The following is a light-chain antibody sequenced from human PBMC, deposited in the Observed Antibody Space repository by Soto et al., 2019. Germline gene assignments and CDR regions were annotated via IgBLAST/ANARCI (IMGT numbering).Light chain of an antibody. J-gene: IGKJ5*01. CDR3: QQYENLPT. V-gene: IGKV1-33*01. CDR1: QNINNY. CDR2: DAS. Sequence: IHMTHSPSSLSASLGDIVTITVQASQNINNYLNWYQQKPGRAPKLLIYDASNLEAGVPSRFRGSGSGTDFTFTISRLQPEDIATYYCQQYENLPTFGQGTRLEIK.